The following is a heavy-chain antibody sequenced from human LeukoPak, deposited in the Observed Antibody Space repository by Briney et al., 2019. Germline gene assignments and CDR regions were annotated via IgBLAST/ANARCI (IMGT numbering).Heavy chain of an antibody. D-gene: IGHD6-19*01. CDR1: GFTFNNFA. J-gene: IGHJ4*02. V-gene: IGHV3-23*01. Sequence: PGGSLRLSCAASGFTFNNFAMIWVRQAPGKGLEWVSAISGSGGSTYYADSVKGRFTISKDNSKNTLYLQMNSLRAEDTAVYYCAKNVKSSGWYSDDWGQGTLVTVSS. CDR2: ISGSGGST. CDR3: AKNVKSSGWYSDD.